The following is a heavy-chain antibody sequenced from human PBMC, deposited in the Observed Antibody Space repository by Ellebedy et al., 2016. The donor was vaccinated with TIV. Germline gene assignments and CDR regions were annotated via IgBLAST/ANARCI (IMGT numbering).Heavy chain of an antibody. J-gene: IGHJ4*02. V-gene: IGHV3-7*01. CDR1: GFTFSSYW. CDR2: INQDGSEI. D-gene: IGHD3-22*01. CDR3: ARAIGSGSSY. Sequence: GGSLRLSXAASGFTFSSYWMHWVRQAPGKGLEWVANINQDGSEIQYVDSVKGRFTISRDNAENSLYLQMNSLRAQDTAVYYCARAIGSGSSYWGQGTLVTVSS.